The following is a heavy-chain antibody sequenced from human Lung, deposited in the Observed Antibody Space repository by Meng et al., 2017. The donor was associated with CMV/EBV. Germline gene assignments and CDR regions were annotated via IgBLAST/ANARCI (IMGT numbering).Heavy chain of an antibody. V-gene: IGHV4-30-4*08. CDR1: GASIDSDNYY. CDR3: ARADYYNLMDV. Sequence: LRLXCTVSGASIDSDNYYWSWIRQPPGKGLEWIGYIYCSGSSFYNPSLKSRVTISLNMSKNQFSLYLSSVTAADTAVYYCARADYYNLMDVWGQGTTVTVSS. J-gene: IGHJ6*02. CDR2: IYCSGSS.